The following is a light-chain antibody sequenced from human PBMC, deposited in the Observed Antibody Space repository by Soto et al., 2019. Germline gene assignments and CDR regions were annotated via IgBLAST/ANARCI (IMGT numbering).Light chain of an antibody. J-gene: IGKJ1*01. CDR2: KAS. Sequence: DIQMTQSPSTLSASVGDRVTITCRASQIIRSWVAWYQQKPGKAPKLLIYKASSLESGVPSRFSGSGSGTEFTLTISRLQPDDFATYDCQQYNSYPMPFGQGTKVKIK. CDR3: QQYNSYPMP. V-gene: IGKV1-5*03. CDR1: QIIRSW.